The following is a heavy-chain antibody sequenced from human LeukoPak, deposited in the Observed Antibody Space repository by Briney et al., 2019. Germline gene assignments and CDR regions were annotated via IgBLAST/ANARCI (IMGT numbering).Heavy chain of an antibody. J-gene: IGHJ4*02. V-gene: IGHV5-51*01. Sequence: GESLKISCKGSGYSFTSYWIGWVRQMPGKGLEWMGIIYPGDSDTRYSPSFQGQVTISADKSSSTAYLHWSSLKASDTAMYYCARRLAYCGGDCYEGLDYWGQGTLVTVSS. D-gene: IGHD2-21*02. CDR3: ARRLAYCGGDCYEGLDY. CDR1: GYSFTSYW. CDR2: IYPGDSDT.